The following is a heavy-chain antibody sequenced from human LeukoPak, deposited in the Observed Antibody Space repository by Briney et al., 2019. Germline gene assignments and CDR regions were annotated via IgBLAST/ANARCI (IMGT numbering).Heavy chain of an antibody. CDR3: ARVAGLVDY. Sequence: GGSLRLSCAASGFTFSSYSMNWVRQAPGKGLEWVSYISSISSTIHYADSVKGRLTVSRDNAKNSLSLQMNSLRAEDTAVYYCARVAGLVDYWGQGTLVTVST. CDR2: ISSISSTI. D-gene: IGHD3-9*01. V-gene: IGHV3-48*01. CDR1: GFTFSSYS. J-gene: IGHJ4*02.